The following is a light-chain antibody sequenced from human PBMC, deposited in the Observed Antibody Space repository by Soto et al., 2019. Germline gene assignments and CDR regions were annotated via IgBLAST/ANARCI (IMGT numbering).Light chain of an antibody. CDR1: SSDVGGYDY. Sequence: QSALTQPASVSGSPGQSITISCTGTSSDVGGYDYVSWYQQHPGKAPRLMIYDVSDRPSGVSNRFSGSKSGNTASLTISRLQPEDEADYYCSSYTNDSLFVFGIGTKVTVL. V-gene: IGLV2-14*03. J-gene: IGLJ1*01. CDR3: SSYTNDSLFV. CDR2: DVS.